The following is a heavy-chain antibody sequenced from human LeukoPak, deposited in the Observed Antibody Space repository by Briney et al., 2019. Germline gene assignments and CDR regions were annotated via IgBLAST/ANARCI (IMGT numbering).Heavy chain of an antibody. CDR2: ISYDGGNK. Sequence: PGGSLRLSCAASGFTFSSYGMHWVRQAPGKGLEWAAVISYDGGNKYYADSVKGRFTISRDNSKNTLYLQMNSLRAEDTAVYYCAKDLAQWLVRGGYYHYGMDVWGQGTTVTVSS. CDR1: GFTFSSYG. V-gene: IGHV3-30*18. J-gene: IGHJ6*02. D-gene: IGHD6-19*01. CDR3: AKDLAQWLVRGGYYHYGMDV.